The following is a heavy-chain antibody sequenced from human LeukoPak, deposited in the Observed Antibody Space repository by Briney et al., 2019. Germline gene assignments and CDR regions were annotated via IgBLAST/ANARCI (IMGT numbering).Heavy chain of an antibody. CDR3: ARSGDSSAYYSF. CDR2: VYYVGST. Sequence: SDTVSLMCTVSGAFMRSHHWIWIRQPPGKELEWIGNVYYVGSTSYSPSLKSRVTISLDTSKNQFSLEMNSVTAADTAVYYCARSGDSSAYYSFWGQGILVTVSS. V-gene: IGHV4-59*07. J-gene: IGHJ4*02. D-gene: IGHD3-22*01. CDR1: GAFMRSHH.